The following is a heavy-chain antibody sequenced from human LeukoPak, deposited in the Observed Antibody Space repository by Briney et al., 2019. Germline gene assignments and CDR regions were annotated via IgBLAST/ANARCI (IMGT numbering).Heavy chain of an antibody. CDR2: IYYSGST. CDR3: ARRGYSGYDSAVDFDY. Sequence: SETLSLTCTVSGGSISSSSYYWGWIRQPPGKGLEWIGSIYYSGSTYYNPSLKSRVTISVDTSKNQFSLKLSSVTAADTAVYYCARRGYSGYDSAVDFDYWGQGTLVTVSS. V-gene: IGHV4-39*01. CDR1: GGSISSSSYY. J-gene: IGHJ4*02. D-gene: IGHD5-12*01.